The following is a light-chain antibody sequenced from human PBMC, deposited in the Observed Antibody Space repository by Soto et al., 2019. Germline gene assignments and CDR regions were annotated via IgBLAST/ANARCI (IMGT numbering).Light chain of an antibody. Sequence: DIQMTQSPSSLSASVGDSVTLTCRASQRLFSFLNWYQQAPGRAPKLLISTAYKLQSGVPSRFSGSESGTEFTLTISSLQPEDFAIYLCQQTYSAPFTFGPGTKVDVK. J-gene: IGKJ3*01. V-gene: IGKV1-39*01. CDR3: QQTYSAPFT. CDR2: TAY. CDR1: QRLFSF.